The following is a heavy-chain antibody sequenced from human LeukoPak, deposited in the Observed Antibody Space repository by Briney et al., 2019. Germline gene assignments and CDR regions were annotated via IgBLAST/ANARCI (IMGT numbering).Heavy chain of an antibody. CDR2: IKSDGSET. CDR1: GFTFTNFW. CDR3: AKDSGYCSGGSCYSMGFDS. V-gene: IGHV3-7*03. J-gene: IGHJ5*01. D-gene: IGHD2-15*01. Sequence: GGSLRLSCAASGFTFTNFWLSWVRQAPGKVLEWVANIKSDGSETYYLDSVRGRFTISRDNAKNSLYLQMNSLRAEDMALYYCAKDSGYCSGGSCYSMGFDSWGQGTLVTVSS.